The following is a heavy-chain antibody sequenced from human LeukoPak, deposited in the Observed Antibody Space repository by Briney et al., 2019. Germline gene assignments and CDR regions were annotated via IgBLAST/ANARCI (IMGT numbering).Heavy chain of an antibody. CDR3: AVGGWELLRRSNYFDY. J-gene: IGHJ4*02. Sequence: ASVKVSCEASGYTFTSYDINWVRQATGQGLEWMGWMNPNSGNTGYAQKFKGRVTMTRSTSISTAYMELSSLRSDDTAGYYCAVGGWELLRRSNYFDYWGQGTLVTVSS. CDR1: GYTFTSYD. CDR2: MNPNSGNT. D-gene: IGHD1-26*01. V-gene: IGHV1-8*01.